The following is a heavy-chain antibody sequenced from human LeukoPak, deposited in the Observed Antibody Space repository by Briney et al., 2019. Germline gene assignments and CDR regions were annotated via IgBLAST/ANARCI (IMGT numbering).Heavy chain of an antibody. V-gene: IGHV3-48*01. CDR3: AGDLGYCTNGVCHTRFDY. Sequence: PGGSLRLSCTASGFALSDFSVNWVRQAPGRGLEWVSYIRSSGDSIYYANSVKGRFTISRDNAKNSVYLQLNSLRAEDTAVYYCAGDLGYCTNGVCHTRFDYWGQGTLVAVSS. CDR1: GFALSDFS. D-gene: IGHD2-8*01. J-gene: IGHJ4*02. CDR2: IRSSGDSI.